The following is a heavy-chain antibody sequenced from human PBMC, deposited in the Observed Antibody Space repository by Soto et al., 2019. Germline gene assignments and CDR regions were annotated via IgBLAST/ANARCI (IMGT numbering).Heavy chain of an antibody. V-gene: IGHV1-58*02. Sequence: GASVKVCWKACGVGFTSCAMQWVRQARGQRLEGIGWIVVGSGNTNYAQKFQERVTITRDMSTSTAYMELSSLRSEDTAVYYCAADPQIQLWLDNWFDPWGQGTLVTVSS. CDR1: GVGFTSCA. CDR2: IVVGSGNT. D-gene: IGHD5-18*01. CDR3: AADPQIQLWLDNWFDP. J-gene: IGHJ5*02.